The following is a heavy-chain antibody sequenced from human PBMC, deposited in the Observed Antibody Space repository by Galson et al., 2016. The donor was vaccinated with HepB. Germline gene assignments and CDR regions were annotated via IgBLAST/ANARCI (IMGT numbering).Heavy chain of an antibody. CDR3: ATELSYYPTSGSFSTY. CDR2: ITDSGRTT. V-gene: IGHV3-23*01. J-gene: IGHJ4*02. D-gene: IGHD3-22*01. CDR1: GFTFSRHA. Sequence: SLRLSCAVSGFTFSRHAINWVRQAPGMGLEWVSSITDSGRTTYYADSVKGRFTISRDNSKNRLYLQMHSLRAEDTALYYCATELSYYPTSGSFSTYWGQGTLSPSPQ.